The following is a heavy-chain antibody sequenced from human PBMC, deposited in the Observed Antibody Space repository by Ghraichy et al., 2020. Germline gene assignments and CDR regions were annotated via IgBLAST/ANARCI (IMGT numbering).Heavy chain of an antibody. D-gene: IGHD3-10*01. Sequence: SQTLSLTCTVSGGSISSYYWSWIRQPPGKGLEWIGYIYYSGSTNYNPSLKSRVTISVDTSKNQFSLKLSSVTAADTAVYYCAREPYNNYYGSGSFEPEHYYYYGMDVWGQGTTVTVSS. J-gene: IGHJ6*02. V-gene: IGHV4-59*01. CDR2: IYYSGST. CDR3: AREPYNNYYGSGSFEPEHYYYYGMDV. CDR1: GGSISSYY.